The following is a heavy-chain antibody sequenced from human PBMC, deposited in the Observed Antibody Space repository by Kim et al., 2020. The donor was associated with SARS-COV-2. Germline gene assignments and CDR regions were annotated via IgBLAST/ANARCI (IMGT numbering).Heavy chain of an antibody. CDR2: IYHSGST. CDR3: AREGYYYDSSGYFRFDP. V-gene: IGHV4-38-2*02. D-gene: IGHD3-22*01. Sequence: SETLSLTCTVSGYSISSGYYWGWIRQPPGKGLEWIGSIYHSGSTYYNPSLKSRVTISVDTSKNQFSLKLSSVTAADTAVYYCAREGYYYDSSGYFRFDPWGQGTLVTVSS. CDR1: GYSISSGYY. J-gene: IGHJ5*02.